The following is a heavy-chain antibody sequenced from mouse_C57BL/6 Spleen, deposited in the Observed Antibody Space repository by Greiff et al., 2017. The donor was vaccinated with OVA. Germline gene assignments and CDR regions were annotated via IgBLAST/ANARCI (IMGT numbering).Heavy chain of an antibody. CDR2: ISSGGSYT. V-gene: IGHV5-6*01. CDR3: ARPYYSNSAWFAY. Sequence: EVMLVESGGDLVKPGGSLKLSCAASGFTFSSYGMSWVRQTPDKRLEWVATISSGGSYTYYPDSVKGRFTISRDNAKNTLYLQMSSLKSEDTAMYYCARPYYSNSAWFAYWGQGTLVTVSA. J-gene: IGHJ3*01. CDR1: GFTFSSYG. D-gene: IGHD2-5*01.